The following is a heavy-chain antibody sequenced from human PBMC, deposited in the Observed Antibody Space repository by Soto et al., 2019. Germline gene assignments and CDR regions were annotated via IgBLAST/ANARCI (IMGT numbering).Heavy chain of an antibody. CDR1: GYDFTTYG. D-gene: IGHD1-1*01. CDR2: ISAHNGNT. V-gene: IGHV1-18*01. CDR3: ARGRYGDY. J-gene: IGHJ4*02. Sequence: QVQLVQSGAEVKNPGASVKVSCKGSGYDFTTYGITWVRQAPGQGLEWMAWISAHNGNTNYAPKLQGRVTVTRDTSTSTAYIELRSLRSDDTAVYYCARGRYGDYWGQGALVTVSS.